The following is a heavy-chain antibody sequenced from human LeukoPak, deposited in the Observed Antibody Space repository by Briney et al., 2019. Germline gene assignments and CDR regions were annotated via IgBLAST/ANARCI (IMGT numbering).Heavy chain of an antibody. V-gene: IGHV3-74*01. J-gene: IGHJ4*02. CDR1: GFTFSSYW. CDR2: INSDGSST. D-gene: IGHD3-10*01. CDR3: ARYLEWFGDVDDY. Sequence: PGGSLRLSCAASGFTFSSYWMHWVRQAPGQGLVWVSRINSDGSSTSYADSVKGRLTISRDNAKNTLYLQMNSLRAEGTAVYYCARYLEWFGDVDDYWGQGNLVTVSS.